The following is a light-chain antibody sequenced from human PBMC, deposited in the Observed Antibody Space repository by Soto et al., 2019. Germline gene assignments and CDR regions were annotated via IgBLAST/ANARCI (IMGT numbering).Light chain of an antibody. CDR3: QQYGSSPGIT. CDR1: QSVSSSY. J-gene: IGKJ5*01. Sequence: EMVFTQSPGTLSLSQGERATLSCRASQSVSSSYLAWYQQKPGQAPRLLIYGASSRATGIPDRFSGSGSGTDFTLTISRLEPEDFAVYYCQQYGSSPGITFGQGTRLEIK. V-gene: IGKV3-20*01. CDR2: GAS.